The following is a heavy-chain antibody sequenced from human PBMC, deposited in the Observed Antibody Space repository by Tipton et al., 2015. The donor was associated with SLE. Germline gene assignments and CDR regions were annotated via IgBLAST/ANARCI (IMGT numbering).Heavy chain of an antibody. CDR3: ARHLRYCSGGSCNDAFDI. J-gene: IGHJ3*02. V-gene: IGHV4-59*08. CDR2: IYYRGST. D-gene: IGHD2-15*01. Sequence: TLSLTCTVSGGSISSYYWSWILQPPATGLEWSGYIYYRGSTNYNPSLKSRLTISVDTSKNQFSLKLSSVTAADTAVYYCARHLRYCSGGSCNDAFDIWGQGTMVTVSS. CDR1: GGSISSYY.